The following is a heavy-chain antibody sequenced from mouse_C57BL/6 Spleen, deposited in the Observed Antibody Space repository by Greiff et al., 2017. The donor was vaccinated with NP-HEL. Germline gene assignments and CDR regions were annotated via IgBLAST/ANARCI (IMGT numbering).Heavy chain of an antibody. J-gene: IGHJ3*01. D-gene: IGHD2-3*01. CDR2: INPSNGGT. CDR3: VSGGLLRPGFAY. CDR1: GYTFTSYW. Sequence: QVQLQQPGTELVKPGASVKLSCKASGYTFTSYWMHWVKQRPGQGLEWIGNINPSNGGTNYNEKFKSKATLTVDKSSSTAYMQLSSLTDEDAAFYYCVSGGLLRPGFAYWGQGTLVTVSA. V-gene: IGHV1-53*01.